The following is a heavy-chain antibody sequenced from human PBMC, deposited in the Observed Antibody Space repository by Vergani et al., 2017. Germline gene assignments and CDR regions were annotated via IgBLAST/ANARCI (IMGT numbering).Heavy chain of an antibody. CDR3: ARGGLPTPSLHPIDY. Sequence: QVQLQESGPGLVKPSETLSLTCTVSGGSISGYYWSWIRQPPGKGLEWIGEINHSGSTNYNPSLKSRVTISVDTSKNQFSLKLSSVTAADTAVYYCARGGLPTPSLHPIDYWGQGTLVTVSS. D-gene: IGHD3-16*01. CDR2: INHSGST. J-gene: IGHJ4*02. V-gene: IGHV4-34*01. CDR1: GGSISGYY.